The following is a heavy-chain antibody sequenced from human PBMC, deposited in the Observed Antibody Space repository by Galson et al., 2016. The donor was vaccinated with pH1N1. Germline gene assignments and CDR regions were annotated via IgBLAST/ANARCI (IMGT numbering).Heavy chain of an antibody. D-gene: IGHD1-26*01. CDR1: GYTFTSYG. CDR2: ISVYNGNT. Sequence: SVKVSCKASGYTFTSYGISWVRQAPGQGLEWMGWISVYNGNTNYAQKLQGRVTMTTDTSTSTAYMELRCLRSDDTAVYYCARDGESMRGSYFNYYYYGMDVWGQGTTVTVSS. CDR3: ARDGESMRGSYFNYYYYGMDV. J-gene: IGHJ6*02. V-gene: IGHV1-18*04.